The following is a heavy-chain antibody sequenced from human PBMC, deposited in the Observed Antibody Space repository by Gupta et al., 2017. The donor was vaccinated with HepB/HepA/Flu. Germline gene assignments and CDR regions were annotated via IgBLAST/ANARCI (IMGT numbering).Heavy chain of an antibody. CDR3: ARQSDFFGVPAAMRPQGQLVPHFDY. J-gene: IGHJ4*02. D-gene: IGHD2-2*01. Sequence: QLQLQESGPGLVKPSETLSLTCTVSGGSISSSSYYWGWIRQPPGKGLEWIGSIYYSGSTYYNPSLKSRVTISVDTSKNQFSLKLSSVTAADTAVYYCARQSDFFGVPAAMRPQGQLVPHFDYWGQGTLVTVSS. V-gene: IGHV4-39*01. CDR2: IYYSGST. CDR1: GGSISSSSYY.